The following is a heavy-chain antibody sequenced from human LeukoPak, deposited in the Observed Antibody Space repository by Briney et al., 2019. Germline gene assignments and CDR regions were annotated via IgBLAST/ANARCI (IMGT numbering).Heavy chain of an antibody. Sequence: GASVKVSCKISGYGFNSYGISWVRQAPGQGLEWLGWTSAYNGITTYAQSLQGRVTITTDTFTTTVFMELRSLTSDDTAVYFCARVHGDYPAGMDVWGKGTTVIVS. CDR3: ARVHGDYPAGMDV. CDR1: GYGFNSYG. V-gene: IGHV1-18*01. CDR2: TSAYNGIT. D-gene: IGHD4-17*01. J-gene: IGHJ6*03.